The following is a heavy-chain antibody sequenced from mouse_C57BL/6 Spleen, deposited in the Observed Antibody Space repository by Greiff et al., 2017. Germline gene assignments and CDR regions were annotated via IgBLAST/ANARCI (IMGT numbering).Heavy chain of an antibody. CDR1: GFTFSSYA. CDR2: ISDGGSYT. Sequence: EVKLMESGGGLVKPGGSLKLSCAASGFTFSSYAMSWVRQTPEKRLEWVATISDGGSYTYYPDNVKGRFTISRDNAKNNLYLQMSHLKSEDTAMYYCARGEGNPWFAYWGQGTLVTVSA. D-gene: IGHD2-1*01. J-gene: IGHJ3*01. CDR3: ARGEGNPWFAY. V-gene: IGHV5-4*03.